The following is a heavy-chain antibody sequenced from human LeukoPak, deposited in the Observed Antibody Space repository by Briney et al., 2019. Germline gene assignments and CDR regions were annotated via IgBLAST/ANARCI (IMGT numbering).Heavy chain of an antibody. CDR3: AKLIAYYYGSGSYQFDDAFDI. CDR2: ISGSGGST. CDR1: GFTFSSYA. V-gene: IGHV3-23*01. D-gene: IGHD3-10*01. Sequence: GGSLRLSCAASGFTFSSYAMSWVRQAPGKGLEWVSAISGSGGSTYYADSVKGRFTLSRDNSKNTLYLQMNSLRAEDTAVYYCAKLIAYYYGSGSYQFDDAFDIWGQGTMVTVSS. J-gene: IGHJ3*02.